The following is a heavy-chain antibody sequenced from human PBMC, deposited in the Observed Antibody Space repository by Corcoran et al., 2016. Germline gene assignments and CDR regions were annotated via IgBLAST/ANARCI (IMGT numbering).Heavy chain of an antibody. D-gene: IGHD3-22*01. Sequence: QVQLVQSGAEVKKPGASVKVSCKASGYTFTMYAIHWVRQAPGQRLEWMGWFNAVNGNTRYSQKFQDRVTISGDTSATTAYMELSRLISDDTAVYYCARDSSGYYYFYNWFDPWGQGTLVTVSS. J-gene: IGHJ5*02. CDR2: FNAVNGNT. V-gene: IGHV1-3*01. CDR1: GYTFTMYA. CDR3: ARDSSGYYYFYNWFDP.